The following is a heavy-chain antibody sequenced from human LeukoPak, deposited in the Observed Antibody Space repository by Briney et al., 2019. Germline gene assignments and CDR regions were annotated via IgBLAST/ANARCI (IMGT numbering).Heavy chain of an antibody. CDR2: ISGSASST. V-gene: IGHV3-23*01. J-gene: IGHJ5*02. D-gene: IGHD4-17*01. CDR1: GFTFSGYA. CDR3: AKAGPHDYGYNWFDP. Sequence: GGSLRLSCAASGFTFSGYATSWVRQAPGKGLEWVSVISGSASSTYYADSVKGRFTISRDNSKNTLYLQMNSLRAEDTAVYYCAKAGPHDYGYNWFDPWGQGTLVTVSS.